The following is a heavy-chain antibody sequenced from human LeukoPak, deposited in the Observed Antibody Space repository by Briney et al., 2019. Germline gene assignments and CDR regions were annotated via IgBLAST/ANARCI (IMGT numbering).Heavy chain of an antibody. CDR1: GYTFTSYF. Sequence: GASVKVSCKASGYTFTSYFMHWVRQAPGQGLDWMGIINPSGGSTSYAQKFLGRVTMTRDTSTSTVYMELSSLRSEDTAVYYCARDSADYGDYDYWGQGTLVTVSS. J-gene: IGHJ4*02. CDR2: INPSGGST. V-gene: IGHV1-46*01. D-gene: IGHD4-17*01. CDR3: ARDSADYGDYDY.